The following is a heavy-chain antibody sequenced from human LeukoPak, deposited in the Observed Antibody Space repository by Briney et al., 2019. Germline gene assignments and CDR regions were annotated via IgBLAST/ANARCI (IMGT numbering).Heavy chain of an antibody. Sequence: ASVKVSCKASGYTFTSYAMHWVRQAPGQGLEWMGIINPSGGVSSAQKFQGRVTMTRDTSTGTVYTELSSLRSEDTAVYYCARDYHGSGSLTTFDYWGQGTLVTVSS. D-gene: IGHD3-10*01. J-gene: IGHJ4*02. CDR2: INPSGGV. CDR3: ARDYHGSGSLTTFDY. V-gene: IGHV1-46*01. CDR1: GYTFTSYA.